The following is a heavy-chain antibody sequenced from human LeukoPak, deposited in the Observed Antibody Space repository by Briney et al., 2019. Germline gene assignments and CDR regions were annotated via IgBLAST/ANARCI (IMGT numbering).Heavy chain of an antibody. D-gene: IGHD3-10*01. V-gene: IGHV3-23*01. CDR1: GYTFSNTG. CDR2: ISAGGAST. CDR3: ARTWFLSYYMDV. J-gene: IGHJ6*04. Sequence: GGSLRLSCAASGYTFSNTGMSWVRQAPGKGLEWVSSISAGGASTYYADSVKGRFTISRDNSKHTLYLQMSSLRAEDTAVYYCARTWFLSYYMDVWGKGTTVTVSS.